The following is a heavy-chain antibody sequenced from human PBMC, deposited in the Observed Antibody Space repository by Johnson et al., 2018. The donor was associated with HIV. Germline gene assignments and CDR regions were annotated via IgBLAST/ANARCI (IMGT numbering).Heavy chain of an antibody. D-gene: IGHD3-22*01. J-gene: IGHJ3*02. Sequence: EVQLVESGGGVVRPGGSLRLSCAASGFIFDDYDMSWVRPDPGKGLEWVSSINWNGGITGYADTVRGRLTIYRDNAKNSLYLQINSLRAEDTALYYCAREPFYSDSSGWRVRAFDIWGQGTMVTVSS. CDR3: AREPFYSDSSGWRVRAFDI. CDR1: GFIFDDYD. V-gene: IGHV3-20*04. CDR2: INWNGGIT.